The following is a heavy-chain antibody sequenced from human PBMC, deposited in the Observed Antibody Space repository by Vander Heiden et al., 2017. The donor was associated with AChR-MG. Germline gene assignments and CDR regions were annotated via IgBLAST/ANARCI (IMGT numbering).Heavy chain of an antibody. CDR3: ARAHLLEWELLRGSWFDP. D-gene: IGHD1-26*01. CDR1: GSPFGGIG. J-gene: IGHJ5*02. Sequence: EVQLVESGGGLVQPGGPLRPPGAPSGSPFGGIGMSWVRQAPGKGLEWVANIKQDGSEKYYVDSVKGRFTISRDNAKNSLYLQMNSLRAEDTAVYYCARAHLLEWELLRGSWFDPWGQGTLVTVSS. V-gene: IGHV3-7*01. CDR2: IKQDGSEK.